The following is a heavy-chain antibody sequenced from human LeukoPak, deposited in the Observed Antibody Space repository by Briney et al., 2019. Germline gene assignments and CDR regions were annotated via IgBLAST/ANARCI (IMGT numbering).Heavy chain of an antibody. J-gene: IGHJ4*02. CDR2: IYYSGNT. CDR3: ARQTGAGLFILP. D-gene: IGHD3-3*01. CDR1: GGSMSSSSYY. Sequence: SETLSLTCTVSGGSMSSSSYYWGWIRRPPGKGLEWVGSIYYSGNTYYNPSLKSRVTISVDTSKNQFSLILTSVTAADTAVYYCARQTGAGLFILPGGQGTLVTVSS. V-gene: IGHV4-39*01.